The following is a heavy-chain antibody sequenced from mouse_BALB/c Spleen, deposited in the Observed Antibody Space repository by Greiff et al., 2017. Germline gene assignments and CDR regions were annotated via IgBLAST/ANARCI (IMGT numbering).Heavy chain of an antibody. D-gene: IGHD1-1*01. J-gene: IGHJ1*01. CDR3: ARGWGSSYDWYFDV. CDR1: GFTFSSFG. V-gene: IGHV5-17*02. CDR2: ISSGSSTI. Sequence: EVKVVESGGGLVQPGGSRKLSCAASGFTFSSFGMHWVRQAPEKGLEWVAYISSGSSTIYYADTVKGRFTISRDNPKNTLFLQMTSLRSEDTAMYYCARGWGSSYDWYFDVWGAGTTVTVSS.